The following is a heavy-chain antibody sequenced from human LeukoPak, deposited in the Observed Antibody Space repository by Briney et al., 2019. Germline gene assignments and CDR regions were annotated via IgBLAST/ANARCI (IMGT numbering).Heavy chain of an antibody. J-gene: IGHJ4*02. CDR1: NYTFPNYG. CDR3: ARDLSWERKGFDY. Sequence: ASVKVSCKASNYTFPNYGISWVRLAPGQGLEWMGWISAYNGDANYAQKLQGRFTMTTDTSTSTAYMELRSLRSDDTAVYYCARDLSWERKGFDYWGQGTLVTVSS. D-gene: IGHD1-26*01. V-gene: IGHV1-18*01. CDR2: ISAYNGDA.